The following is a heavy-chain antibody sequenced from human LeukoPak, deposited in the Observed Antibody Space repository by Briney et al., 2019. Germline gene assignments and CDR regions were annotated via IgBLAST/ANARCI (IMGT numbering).Heavy chain of an antibody. V-gene: IGHV4-34*01. Sequence: PSETLSLTCAVYGGPFSGYYWSWIRHPPGKGLEWIGEINHSGSTNYNPSLKSRVTISVDTSKNQFSLKLSSVTAADTAVYYCARSREGRRQQLVSDYWGQGTLVTVSS. D-gene: IGHD6-13*01. CDR1: GGPFSGYY. J-gene: IGHJ4*02. CDR2: INHSGST. CDR3: ARSREGRRQQLVSDY.